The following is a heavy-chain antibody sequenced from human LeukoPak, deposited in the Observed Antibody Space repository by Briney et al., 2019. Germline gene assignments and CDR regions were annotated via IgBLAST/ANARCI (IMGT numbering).Heavy chain of an antibody. CDR3: AKGGGAYKPFDS. Sequence: GGSLRLSCTASRFTFATYAMSWVRQAPGKGLEWVSVISGSGNSADYADSVKGRFTISRDNSKNTLYLQMKSLRAEDTALYYCAKGGGAYKPFDSWGQGTLVTVSS. CDR1: RFTFATYA. V-gene: IGHV3-23*01. CDR2: ISGSGNSA. D-gene: IGHD3-16*01. J-gene: IGHJ4*02.